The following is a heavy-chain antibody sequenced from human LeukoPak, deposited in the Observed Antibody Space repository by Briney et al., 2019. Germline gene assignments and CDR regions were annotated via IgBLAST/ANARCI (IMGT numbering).Heavy chain of an antibody. CDR2: VYSGGST. V-gene: IGHV3-53*01. Sequence: GGSLRLSCAASGFTVSSNYMSWVRQAPGKGLEWVSVVYSGGSTYYADSVKGRFTISRDNSKNTLYLQMNSLRAEDTAVYYCASANSSSWPHEYDYWGQGTLVTVSS. CDR3: ASANSSSWPHEYDY. J-gene: IGHJ4*02. D-gene: IGHD6-13*01. CDR1: GFTVSSNY.